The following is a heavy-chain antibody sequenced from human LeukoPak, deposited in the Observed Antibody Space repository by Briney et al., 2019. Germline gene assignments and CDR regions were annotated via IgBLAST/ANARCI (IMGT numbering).Heavy chain of an antibody. J-gene: IGHJ3*01. CDR3: ARVSSSNWYNERGAFDV. Sequence: SETLSLTCTVSGGSISSYYWSWVRQPPGKGLEWIGFVYYTGSTNYSLSLKSRVTISVDTSKNQFSLELRSVTAADTAVYYCARVSSSNWYNERGAFDVWGQGTMVTVSS. CDR2: VYYTGST. CDR1: GGSISSYY. D-gene: IGHD6-13*01. V-gene: IGHV4-59*01.